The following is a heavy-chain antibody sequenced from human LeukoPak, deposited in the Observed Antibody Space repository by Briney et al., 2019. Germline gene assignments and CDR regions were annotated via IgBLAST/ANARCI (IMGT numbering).Heavy chain of an antibody. J-gene: IGHJ6*03. CDR3: ARVRWLNAYYHYYYMDV. D-gene: IGHD3-22*01. CDR1: GGSIKSYY. Sequence: SETLSLTCTVSGGSIKSYYWSWIRQPPGKGLEWIGYIYDSGSTNYNPSLKSRVTISLDAAKDQFSLMLSSVTAADTALYYCARVRWLNAYYHYYYMDVWGKGTTVTVSS. CDR2: IYDSGST. V-gene: IGHV4-59*01.